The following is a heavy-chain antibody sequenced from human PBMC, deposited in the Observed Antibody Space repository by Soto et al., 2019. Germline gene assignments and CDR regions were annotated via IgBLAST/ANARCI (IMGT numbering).Heavy chain of an antibody. J-gene: IGHJ6*04. D-gene: IGHD3-3*01. CDR3: ARDCREWVGGGDYYGMDV. CDR1: GYTFTSYG. CDR2: ISAYNGNT. V-gene: IGHV1-18*01. Sequence: QVQLVQSGAEVKKPGASVKVSCKASGYTFTSYGISWVRQAPGQGLEWMGWISAYNGNTNYAQKLQGRVTMTTDTSTEIRCMELGSLRADDSAVDYWARDCREWVGGGDYYGMDVWGKGTTVTVSS.